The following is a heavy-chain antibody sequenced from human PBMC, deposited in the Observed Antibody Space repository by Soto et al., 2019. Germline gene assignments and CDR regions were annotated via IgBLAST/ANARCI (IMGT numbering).Heavy chain of an antibody. J-gene: IGHJ4*02. CDR3: AKDLDPFPGPMTTVTTEGSGSDY. CDR1: GFTFSSYA. V-gene: IGHV3-23*01. D-gene: IGHD4-4*01. Sequence: GGSLRLSCAASGFTFSSYAMSWVRQAPGKGLEWVSAISGSGGSTYYADSVKGRFTISRDNSKNTLYLQMNSLRAEDTAVYYCAKDLDPFPGPMTTVTTEGSGSDYWGQGTLVTVSS. CDR2: ISGSGGST.